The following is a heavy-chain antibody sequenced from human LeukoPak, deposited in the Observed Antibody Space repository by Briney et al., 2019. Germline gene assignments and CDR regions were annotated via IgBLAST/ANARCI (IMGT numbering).Heavy chain of an antibody. D-gene: IGHD6-13*01. CDR3: VREGIAAYFDY. CDR2: ISGSGGST. J-gene: IGHJ4*02. Sequence: GGSLRLSCAASGFTFSSYAMSWVRQAPGKGLEWVSAISGSGGSTYYADSVKGRFTISRDNAKKSLYLQMSSLRAEDTAVYYCVREGIAAYFDYWGQGSLVTVSS. V-gene: IGHV3-23*01. CDR1: GFTFSSYA.